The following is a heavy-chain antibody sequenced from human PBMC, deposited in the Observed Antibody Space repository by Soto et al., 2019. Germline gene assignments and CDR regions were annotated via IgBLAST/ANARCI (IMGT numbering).Heavy chain of an antibody. CDR3: AARHFWSRPWTDRRLDY. CDR2: ISHSGNT. V-gene: IGHV4-4*02. Sequence: LSLTCAVPGDSINSSPWWIWVRQPPEKGLEWLGQISHSGNTNYNPSLTIRVTISVDKSKNHFSLKLTSVTAADTAVYYCAARHFWSRPWTDRRLDYWGQGTLVTVSS. CDR1: GDSINSSPW. J-gene: IGHJ4*02. D-gene: IGHD3-3*02.